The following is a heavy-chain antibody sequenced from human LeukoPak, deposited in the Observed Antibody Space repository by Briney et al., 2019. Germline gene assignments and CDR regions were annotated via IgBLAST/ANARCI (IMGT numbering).Heavy chain of an antibody. V-gene: IGHV4-59*12. CDR3: ARVLGGDWFDP. Sequence: SETLSLTCTVSGGSISSYYWGWIRQPPGKGLEWIGYIYHSGSTYYNPSLKSRVTISVDRSKNQFSLKLSSVTAADTAVYYCARVLGGDWFDPWGQGTLVTVSS. CDR1: GGSISSYY. D-gene: IGHD7-27*01. CDR2: IYHSGST. J-gene: IGHJ5*02.